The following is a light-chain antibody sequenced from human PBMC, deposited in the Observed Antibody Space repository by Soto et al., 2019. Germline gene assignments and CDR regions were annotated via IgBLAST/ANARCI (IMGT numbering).Light chain of an antibody. J-gene: IGKJ5*01. CDR1: QGVSTW. CDR2: TAS. CDR3: QQAASFPIT. Sequence: TQSPSSGSASVGARVKITCRASQGVSTWLAWYQQKPGKAPNLLIYTASSLQSGVPSRFSGSGSGTDFTLTIIGLQPEDFATYYCQQAASFPITFGQGTRLQN. V-gene: IGKV1-12*01.